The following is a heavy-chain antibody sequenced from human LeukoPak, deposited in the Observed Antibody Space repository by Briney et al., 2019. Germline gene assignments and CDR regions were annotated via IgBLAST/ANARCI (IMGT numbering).Heavy chain of an antibody. CDR2: ISSNGGST. V-gene: IGHV3-64*01. D-gene: IGHD1-26*01. CDR3: ARGDGGSYFFFLFDY. CDR1: GFTFSSYA. J-gene: IGHJ4*02. Sequence: GGSLRLSCAASGFTFSSYAMHWVRQAPGKGLEYVSAISSNGGSTYYANSVKGRFTISRDNSKNTLYLQMNSLRAEDTAVYYCARGDGGSYFFFLFDYWGQGTLVTVSS.